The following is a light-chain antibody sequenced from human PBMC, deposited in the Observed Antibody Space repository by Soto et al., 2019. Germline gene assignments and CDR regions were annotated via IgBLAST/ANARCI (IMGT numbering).Light chain of an antibody. V-gene: IGKV3-15*01. CDR2: DAS. Sequence: EIVMTQSPATLSVSPGERVTLSCRASQSIYEKLALYQQKPGQTPRLVIYDASTRPTGTPGSFSGSGSGTEFTLTISSLQSEDFAVYYCQQYNRWPLTFGGGTKVEIK. CDR1: QSIYEK. CDR3: QQYNRWPLT. J-gene: IGKJ4*01.